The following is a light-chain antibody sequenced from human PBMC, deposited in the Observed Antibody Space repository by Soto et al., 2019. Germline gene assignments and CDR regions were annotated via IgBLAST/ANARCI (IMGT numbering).Light chain of an antibody. J-gene: IGLJ2*01. CDR3: CSYAGSYPVV. CDR1: SSDVGGYNY. Sequence: QSALTQPRSVSGSPGQSVAISCTGTSSDVGGYNYVSWYQHHPGKAPKLIIYDVSARPSGVPDRFSGSKSVNTASLTISGLQAEDEADYYCCSYAGSYPVVFGGGTKLTVL. V-gene: IGLV2-11*01. CDR2: DVS.